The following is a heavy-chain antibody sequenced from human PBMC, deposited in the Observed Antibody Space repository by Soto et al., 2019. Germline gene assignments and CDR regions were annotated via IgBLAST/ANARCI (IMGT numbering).Heavy chain of an antibody. CDR3: ARRTLPDYYDSSGYYYAPWVY. V-gene: IGHV1-69*13. J-gene: IGHJ4*02. CDR1: GGTFSSYA. D-gene: IGHD3-22*01. CDR2: IIPIFGTA. Sequence: SVKVSCKASGGTFSSYAISWVRQAPGQGLEWMGGIIPIFGTANYAQKFQGRVTITADESTSTAYMELSSLRSEDTAVYYCARRTLPDYYDSSGYYYAPWVYWGRGTLVTVSS.